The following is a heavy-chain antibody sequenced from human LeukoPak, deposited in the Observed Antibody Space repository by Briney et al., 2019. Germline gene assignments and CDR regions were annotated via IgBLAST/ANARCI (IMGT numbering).Heavy chain of an antibody. CDR1: GGTFSCYA. J-gene: IGHJ6*04. Sequence: ASVKVSCKASGGTFSCYAISWVRQAPGQGLEWMGGIIPIFGTANYAQKFQGRVTITADKSTSTAYMELSSLRSEDTAVYYCASGGSGYCSSTSCYSRYGMDVWGKGTTVTVSS. CDR3: ASGGSGYCSSTSCYSRYGMDV. V-gene: IGHV1-69*06. CDR2: IIPIFGTA. D-gene: IGHD2-2*02.